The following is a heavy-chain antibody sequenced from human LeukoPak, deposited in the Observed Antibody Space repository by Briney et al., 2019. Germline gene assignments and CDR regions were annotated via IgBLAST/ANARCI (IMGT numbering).Heavy chain of an antibody. CDR1: GFTFSNYG. CDR3: VREKGPFNGFDI. V-gene: IGHV3-33*01. Sequence: GGSLRLSCAASGFTFSNYGMHWVRQSPGKGLEWLVVIWFGGNNKYYADSVKGRFTISRDNSKNALDLQMNNLRAEDTALYYCVREKGPFNGFDIWGQGAMVTVSS. J-gene: IGHJ3*02. CDR2: IWFGGNNK.